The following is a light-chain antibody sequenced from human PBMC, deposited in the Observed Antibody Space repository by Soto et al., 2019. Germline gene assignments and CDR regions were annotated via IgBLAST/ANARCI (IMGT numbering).Light chain of an antibody. CDR3: QQNGAVPPT. V-gene: IGKV3-20*01. Sequence: EIVLTQSPGTLSLSPGERATLSCRASESVSRSYLAGYQQKPAQAPRLLIYEASSRATGIPDRFIGSGSGTAFTLTIGSLEPEDFAVYYCQQNGAVPPTLGQGTNVEIK. CDR2: EAS. J-gene: IGKJ1*01. CDR1: ESVSRSY.